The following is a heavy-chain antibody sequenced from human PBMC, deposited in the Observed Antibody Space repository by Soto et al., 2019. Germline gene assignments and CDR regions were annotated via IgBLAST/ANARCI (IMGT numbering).Heavy chain of an antibody. CDR1: GLTLTSHS. J-gene: IGHJ4*02. CDR3: AKYKWEQWVVRGYFDD. D-gene: IGHD6-19*01. Sequence: GGLRLASAVSGLTLTSHSMRRVRPAQGKGLEWAAVTRYYGSNKYYAYSVKGRITISRDNSKNTMYLQMKSRRAEDTAVYYCAKYKWEQWVVRGYFDDWVQGTLVNVSP. V-gene: IGHV3-30*02. CDR2: TRYYGSNK.